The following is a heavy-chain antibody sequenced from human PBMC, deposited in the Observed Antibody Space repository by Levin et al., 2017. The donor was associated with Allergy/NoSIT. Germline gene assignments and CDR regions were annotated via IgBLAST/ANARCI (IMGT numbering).Heavy chain of an antibody. CDR1: GYTFTSHW. J-gene: IGHJ3*02. CDR2: IYPSDSDT. V-gene: IGHV5-51*01. CDR3: ARHGKTSLRFDAFDI. Sequence: GESLKISCKGSGYTFTSHWIGWVRQMPGKGLEWMGIIYPSDSDTRYSPSFQCQVTISADKSISTAYLQWSSLKASDTAIYYCARHGKTSLRFDAFDIWGQGTMVTVSS.